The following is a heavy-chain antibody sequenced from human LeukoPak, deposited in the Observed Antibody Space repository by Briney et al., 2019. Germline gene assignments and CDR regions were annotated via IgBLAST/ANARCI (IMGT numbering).Heavy chain of an antibody. D-gene: IGHD3-3*01. CDR1: GGTFSSYA. J-gene: IGHJ4*02. V-gene: IGHV1-69*13. CDR3: ASRYRDLGVVIFSY. Sequence: SVKVSCKASGGTFSSYAISWVRQAPGQGLEWMGGIIPIFGTANYAQKFQGRVTITADESTSTAYMELSSLRSEDAAVYYCASRYRDLGVVIFSYWGQGTLVTVSS. CDR2: IIPIFGTA.